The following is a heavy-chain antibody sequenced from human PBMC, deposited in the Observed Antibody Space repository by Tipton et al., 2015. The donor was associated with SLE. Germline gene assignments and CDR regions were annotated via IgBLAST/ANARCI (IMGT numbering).Heavy chain of an antibody. V-gene: IGHV4-59*08. Sequence: PGLVKPSETLSLTCAVSGDSTSSYYWSWIRQVPGKGLEWIGYISYGGGTNYNPSLKSRVTISVDTAKSQFSLRLTSVTAADTAVYYCARGLLTWRGAIVGVDVWGQGTTVNVSS. CDR3: ARGLLTWRGAIVGVDV. D-gene: IGHD2-21*01. CDR2: ISYGGGT. CDR1: GDSTSSYY. J-gene: IGHJ6*02.